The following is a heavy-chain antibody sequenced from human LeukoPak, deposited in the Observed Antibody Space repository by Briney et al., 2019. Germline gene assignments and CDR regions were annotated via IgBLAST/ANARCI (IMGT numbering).Heavy chain of an antibody. CDR3: ARVGGYSYGFDY. V-gene: IGHV1-46*01. J-gene: IGHJ4*02. CDR1: GYTFTSYY. CDR2: INPSGGST. Sequence: GASVKVSCKASGYTFTSYYMHWVRQAPGQGLEWMGIINPSGGSTSYAQKFQGRVTMTRDMSTGTVYMELSGLRSEDTAVYYCARVGGYSYGFDYWGQGTLVTVSS. D-gene: IGHD5-18*01.